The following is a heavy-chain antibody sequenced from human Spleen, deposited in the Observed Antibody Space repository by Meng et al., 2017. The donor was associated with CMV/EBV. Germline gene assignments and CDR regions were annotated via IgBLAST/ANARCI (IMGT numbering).Heavy chain of an antibody. D-gene: IGHD3-10*01. V-gene: IGHV3-23*01. CDR3: ARDRAAFDM. CDR1: GFTFITCD. CDR2: ISGSGGGT. J-gene: IGHJ3*02. Sequence: GESLKISCTASGFTFITCDMNWVRQDPGKGLQWVAVISGSGGGTYYADSVKGRFTISRDNAKNTLYLQMSGLRAEDTAVYYCARDRAAFDMWGQGTMVTVSS.